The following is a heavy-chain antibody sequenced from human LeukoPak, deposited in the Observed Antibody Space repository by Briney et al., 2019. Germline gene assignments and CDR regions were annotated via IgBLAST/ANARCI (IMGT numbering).Heavy chain of an antibody. CDR1: GGSFSGYY. CDR3: ARGGPYYDFWSGYHYYFDY. J-gene: IGHJ4*02. V-gene: IGHV4-34*01. CDR2: INHSGST. Sequence: SETLSLTCAVYGGSFSGYYWSWIRQPPGKGLEWIGEINHSGSTNYNPSLKSRVTISVDTSKNQFSLTLSSVTAADTAVYYCARGGPYYDFWSGYHYYFDYWGQGTLVTVSS. D-gene: IGHD3-3*01.